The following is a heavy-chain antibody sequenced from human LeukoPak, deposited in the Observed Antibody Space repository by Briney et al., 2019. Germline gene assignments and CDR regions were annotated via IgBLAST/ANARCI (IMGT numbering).Heavy chain of an antibody. V-gene: IGHV3-30-3*01. Sequence: PGRSLRPSCAASGFTFSSYAMHWVRQAPGKGLEWVAVISYDGSNKYYADSVKGRFTISRDNSKNTLYLQMNSLRAEDTAVYYCAREGYYYGSGSLSYFDYWGQGTLVTVSS. CDR2: ISYDGSNK. CDR1: GFTFSSYA. CDR3: AREGYYYGSGSLSYFDY. J-gene: IGHJ4*02. D-gene: IGHD3-10*01.